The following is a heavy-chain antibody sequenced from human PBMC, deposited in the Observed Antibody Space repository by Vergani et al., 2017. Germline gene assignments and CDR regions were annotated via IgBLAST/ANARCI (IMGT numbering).Heavy chain of an antibody. V-gene: IGHV4-34*10. Sequence: QVQLQESGPGLVKPSETLSLTCTVSGGSISSYYWSWIRQPPGKGLEWIGEINHSGSTNYNPSLKSRVTISVDTSKNQFSLKLSSVTAADTAVYYCARFLIVVVTTSLRNWFDPWGQGTLVTVSS. J-gene: IGHJ5*02. CDR1: GGSISSYY. CDR3: ARFLIVVVTTSLRNWFDP. D-gene: IGHD3-22*01. CDR2: INHSGST.